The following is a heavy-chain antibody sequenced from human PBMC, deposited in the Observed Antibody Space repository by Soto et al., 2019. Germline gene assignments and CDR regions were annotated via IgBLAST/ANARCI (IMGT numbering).Heavy chain of an antibody. Sequence: QVQLVQSGAEVKKPGASVKVSCKASGYTFTGYYMHWVRQAPGQGLEWMGWINPNSGGTNYAQKFQGSVPMTRDTSISTAYVELSRLRSDDTAVYYCARSPSYDYGDYEYYFDYWGQGTLVTVSS. CDR2: INPNSGGT. J-gene: IGHJ4*02. D-gene: IGHD4-17*01. CDR1: GYTFTGYY. CDR3: ARSPSYDYGDYEYYFDY. V-gene: IGHV1-2*04.